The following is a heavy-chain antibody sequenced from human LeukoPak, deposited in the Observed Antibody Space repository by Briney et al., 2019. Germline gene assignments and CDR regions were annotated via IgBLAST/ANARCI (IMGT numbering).Heavy chain of an antibody. CDR3: ARGDPSRHCSGGSCYSVELWFDY. V-gene: IGHV4-34*01. J-gene: IGHJ4*02. CDR1: GGSFSGYY. Sequence: PSETLSLTCAVYGGSFSGYYWSWLRQSPGKGLEWLGEINHSGGTNYNPSLKSRVTISVDTSKNQFSLKLRSVTAADTAVYYCARGDPSRHCSGGSCYSVELWFDYWGQGTLVTVSS. D-gene: IGHD2-15*01. CDR2: INHSGGT.